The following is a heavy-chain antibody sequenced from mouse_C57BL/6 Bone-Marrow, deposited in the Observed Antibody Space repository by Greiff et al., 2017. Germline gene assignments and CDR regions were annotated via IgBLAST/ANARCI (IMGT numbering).Heavy chain of an antibody. V-gene: IGHV14-4*01. Sequence: VQLKQSGAELVRPGASVKLSCTASGFNIKDDYMHWVKQRPEQGLEWIGWIDPENGDTEYASKFQGKATITADTSSNTAYLQLSSLTSEDTAVYYCTCNYVDYWGQGTTLTVSS. CDR1: GFNIKDDY. J-gene: IGHJ2*01. CDR2: IDPENGDT. CDR3: TCNYVDY.